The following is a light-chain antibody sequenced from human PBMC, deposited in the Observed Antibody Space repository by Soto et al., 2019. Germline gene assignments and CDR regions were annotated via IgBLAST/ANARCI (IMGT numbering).Light chain of an antibody. CDR3: QSYDSSLTGGI. Sequence: QSAPTQPPSVSGAPGQSVTISCTGSSSNIGAGYDVHWYQQLPGTAPKLLIYSNNNRPSGVPDRFSGSKSGTSASLAITGLQAEDEADYYCQSYDSSLTGGIFGGGTKVTVL. CDR2: SNN. V-gene: IGLV1-40*01. J-gene: IGLJ2*01. CDR1: SSNIGAGYD.